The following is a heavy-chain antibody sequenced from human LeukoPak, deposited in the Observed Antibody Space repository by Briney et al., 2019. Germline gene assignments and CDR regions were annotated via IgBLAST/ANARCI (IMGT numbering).Heavy chain of an antibody. J-gene: IGHJ5*02. CDR3: AKDPSKRSAMGLNWFDP. Sequence: TGGSLRLSCAASGFTFSSYGMHWVRQAPGKGLEWVAVISYDGSNKYYADSVKGRFTISRDNSKNTLYLQMNSLRAEDTAVYYCAKDPSKRSAMGLNWFDPWGQGTLVTVSS. CDR1: GFTFSSYG. D-gene: IGHD5-18*01. V-gene: IGHV3-30*18. CDR2: ISYDGSNK.